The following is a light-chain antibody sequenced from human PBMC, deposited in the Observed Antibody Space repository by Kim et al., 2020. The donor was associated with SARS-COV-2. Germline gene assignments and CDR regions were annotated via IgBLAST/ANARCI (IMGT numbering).Light chain of an antibody. J-gene: IGLJ2*01. Sequence: RQRVTISCSGSSSNIGNNAVSWYQQFPGKSPKLLIYNDDLLPSGVSDRFSGSKSATSASLAISGLQSEDEADYYCAVWDDSLNGLVFGGGTKVTVL. CDR1: SSNIGNNA. CDR3: AVWDDSLNGLV. CDR2: NDD. V-gene: IGLV1-36*01.